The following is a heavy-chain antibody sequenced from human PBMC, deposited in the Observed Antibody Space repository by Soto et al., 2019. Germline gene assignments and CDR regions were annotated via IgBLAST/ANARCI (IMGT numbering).Heavy chain of an antibody. Sequence: GASVKVSCKASGYTFASYGISWVRQAPGQGLEWMAWISAYNGHTNYSQSLQGRVLMTTDTSTNTAYMDLRRLRSDDTAVYYCARDSFTDKAMVTSAFDIWGQGTMVTVSS. CDR3: ARDSFTDKAMVTSAFDI. J-gene: IGHJ3*02. V-gene: IGHV1-18*01. D-gene: IGHD5-18*01. CDR2: ISAYNGHT. CDR1: GYTFASYG.